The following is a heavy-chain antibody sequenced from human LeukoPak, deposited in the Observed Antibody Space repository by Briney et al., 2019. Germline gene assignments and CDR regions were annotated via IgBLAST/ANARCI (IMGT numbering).Heavy chain of an antibody. Sequence: LGGSLRLSCAASGFTFSSYAMSWVRQAPGKGLEWVSAISGSGGSTYYADSVKGRFTISRDNSKNTLYLQMNSLRAEDTAVYYCASDDYDFWSGYYQFDYWGQGTLVTVSS. V-gene: IGHV3-23*01. CDR2: ISGSGGST. D-gene: IGHD3-3*01. CDR3: ASDDYDFWSGYYQFDY. CDR1: GFTFSSYA. J-gene: IGHJ4*02.